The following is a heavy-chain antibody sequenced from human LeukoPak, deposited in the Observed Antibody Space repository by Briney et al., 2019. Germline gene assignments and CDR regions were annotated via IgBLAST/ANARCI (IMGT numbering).Heavy chain of an antibody. CDR2: IYYSGST. D-gene: IGHD6-19*01. CDR1: GGSISSYY. CDR3: AIHPSSGSPLDY. V-gene: IGHV4-59*08. Sequence: SETLSLTCTVSGGSISSYYWSWIRQPPGKGLEWIGYIYYSGSTNYNPSLKSRVTISVDTSKNQFSLKLSSVTAADTAVYYCAIHPSSGSPLDYWGQGTLVTVCS. J-gene: IGHJ4*02.